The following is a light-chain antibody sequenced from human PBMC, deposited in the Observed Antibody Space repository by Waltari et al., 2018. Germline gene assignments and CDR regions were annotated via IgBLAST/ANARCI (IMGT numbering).Light chain of an antibody. CDR3: SSFAGSNTFI. CDR2: EVS. V-gene: IGLV2-11*01. J-gene: IGLJ1*01. Sequence: QAALTQPRSVSGSPGQSVTISCTGTSGDIGAYNSVSWYQQHPGTAPKLMIYEVSKRPSGVSDRFSGSKSGNTASLTISGLQAEDEADYYCSSFAGSNTFIFGAGTRLTVL. CDR1: SGDIGAYNS.